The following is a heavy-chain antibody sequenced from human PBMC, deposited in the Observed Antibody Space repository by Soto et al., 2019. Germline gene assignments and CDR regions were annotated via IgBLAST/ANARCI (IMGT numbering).Heavy chain of an antibody. CDR2: MYHSGST. Sequence: SETLSLTCAVSGYSIRSGYYWGWIRQAPGKGLDYIGSMYHSGSTDYNPSLKSRVTISVDTSKNQFSLRLSSVTAADTAVYYCARVADYDVLSGYYKPYYFDYGGKGTRVTGS. J-gene: IGHJ4*02. CDR1: GYSIRSGYY. V-gene: IGHV4-38-2*01. D-gene: IGHD3-9*01. CDR3: ARVADYDVLSGYYKPYYFDY.